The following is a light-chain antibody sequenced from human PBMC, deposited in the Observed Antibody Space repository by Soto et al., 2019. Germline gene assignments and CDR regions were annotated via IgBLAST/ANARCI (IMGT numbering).Light chain of an antibody. V-gene: IGKV1-27*01. CDR1: QGISEY. J-gene: IGKJ1*01. CDR2: GAS. CDR3: QQYNNWPPWT. Sequence: DIPMAQSPSSLSASIGDRVTITCRASQGISEYLAWYQQRPGNAPNLLIYGASILQSGVPSRFSGSGSGTHFTLTISSLQSEDFAVYYCQQYNNWPPWTFGQGTKVEIK.